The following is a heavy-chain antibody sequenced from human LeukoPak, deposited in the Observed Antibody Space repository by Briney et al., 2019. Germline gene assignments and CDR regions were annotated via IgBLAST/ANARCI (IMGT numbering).Heavy chain of an antibody. CDR2: INHSGST. Sequence: PSETLSLTCAVYGGSFSGYYWSWIRQPPGKGLEWIGEINHSGSTNYNPSLKSRVTISVDTSKNQFSLKLSSVTAADTAVYYCARIPFWSGYYTHYYYYYMDVWGKGTTVTVPS. J-gene: IGHJ6*03. V-gene: IGHV4-34*01. CDR3: ARIPFWSGYYTHYYYYYMDV. D-gene: IGHD3-3*01. CDR1: GGSFSGYY.